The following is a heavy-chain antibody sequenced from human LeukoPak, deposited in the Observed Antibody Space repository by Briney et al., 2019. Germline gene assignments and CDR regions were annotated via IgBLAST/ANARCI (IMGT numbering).Heavy chain of an antibody. CDR1: GGSFSGYY. D-gene: IGHD3-10*01. J-gene: IGHJ4*02. CDR2: INHSGST. V-gene: IGHV4-34*01. Sequence: SETLSLTCAVYGGSFSGYYWSWIRQPPGKGLEWIGEINHSGSTNYNPSLKSRVTISVDTSKNQFSLKLSSVTAADTAVYYCARFGQKRDIDYWGQGTLVTVSS. CDR3: ARFGQKRDIDY.